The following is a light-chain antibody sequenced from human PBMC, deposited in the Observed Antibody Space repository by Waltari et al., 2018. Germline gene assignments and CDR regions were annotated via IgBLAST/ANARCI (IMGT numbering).Light chain of an antibody. Sequence: SCRASHSVGRSLAWYQQKPGLPPRLLNYDTSSRATGTPGRFSGSGSGTDFSLAISSLEPEDFAVYFCQHYVNLPVTFGQGTKVEI. CDR1: HSVGRS. CDR3: QHYVNLPVT. J-gene: IGKJ1*01. V-gene: IGKV3-20*01. CDR2: DTS.